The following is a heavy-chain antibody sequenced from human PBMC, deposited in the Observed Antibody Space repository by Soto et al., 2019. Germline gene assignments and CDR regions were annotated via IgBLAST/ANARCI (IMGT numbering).Heavy chain of an antibody. Sequence: GGSLRLSCAASGFTFSSYAMSWVRQAPGKGLEWVSAISGSGGSTYYADSVKGRFTVSRDNSKNTLYLQMNSLRAEDTAVYYCAKARDTAMVYGLDYWGQGTLVTAPQ. CDR2: ISGSGGST. J-gene: IGHJ4*02. D-gene: IGHD5-18*01. V-gene: IGHV3-23*01. CDR1: GFTFSSYA. CDR3: AKARDTAMVYGLDY.